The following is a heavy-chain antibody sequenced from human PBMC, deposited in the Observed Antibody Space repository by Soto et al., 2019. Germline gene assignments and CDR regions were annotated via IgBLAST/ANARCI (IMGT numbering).Heavy chain of an antibody. CDR2: IKSKTDGGTT. CDR1: GFTFSNAW. CDR3: TTPIVVVPHAHLSDAFDI. V-gene: IGHV3-15*01. Sequence: GGSLRLSCAASGFTFSNAWMSWVRQAPGKGLEWVGRIKSKTDGGTTDYAAPVKGRFTISRDDSKNTLYLQMNSLKTEDTAVYYCTTPIVVVPHAHLSDAFDIWGQGKMVTVSS. D-gene: IGHD2-2*01. J-gene: IGHJ3*02.